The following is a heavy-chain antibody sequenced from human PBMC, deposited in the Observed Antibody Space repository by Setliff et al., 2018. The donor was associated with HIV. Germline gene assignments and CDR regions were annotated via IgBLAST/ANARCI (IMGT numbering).Heavy chain of an antibody. J-gene: IGHJ4*02. CDR3: IWSGSSGLYYFDH. CDR1: GGSLSGYY. V-gene: IGHV3-15*01. CDR2: IKSKIDGETT. Sequence: PSETLSLTCAVYGGSLSGYYWSWVRQAPGKGLEWLGRIKSKIDGETTDYAAPVKGRFTISRDDSKNTVYLHMNSLKTEDTAVYYCIWSGSSGLYYFDHWGQGTLVTVSS. D-gene: IGHD3-22*01.